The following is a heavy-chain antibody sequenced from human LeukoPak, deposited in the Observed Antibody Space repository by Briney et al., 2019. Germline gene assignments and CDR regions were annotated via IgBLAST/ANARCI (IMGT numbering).Heavy chain of an antibody. CDR1: GFTVSSNY. V-gene: IGHV3-66*01. D-gene: IGHD6-13*01. Sequence: TGGSLRLSCAASGFTVSSNYMSWVRQAPGKGLEWVSVIYSGGSTFYADSVRGRFTISRDNSKNTLYLQMNSLRAEDTAVYYCARDVSGSSSWPDFDYWGQGTLVTVSS. CDR2: IYSGGST. CDR3: ARDVSGSSSWPDFDY. J-gene: IGHJ4*02.